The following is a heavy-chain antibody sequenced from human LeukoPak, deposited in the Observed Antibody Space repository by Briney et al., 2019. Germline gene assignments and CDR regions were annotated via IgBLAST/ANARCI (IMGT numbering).Heavy chain of an antibody. D-gene: IGHD6-19*01. Sequence: PSETLSLTCTVSGGSISSSSYYWGWIRQPPGKGLEWIGSIYYSGSTYYNPSLKSRVTISVDTSKNQFSLKLSSVTAADTAVYYCARDHGHSSGWYKSYYYYYMDVWGKGTTVTVSS. J-gene: IGHJ6*03. CDR2: IYYSGST. CDR3: ARDHGHSSGWYKSYYYYYMDV. CDR1: GGSISSSSYY. V-gene: IGHV4-39*07.